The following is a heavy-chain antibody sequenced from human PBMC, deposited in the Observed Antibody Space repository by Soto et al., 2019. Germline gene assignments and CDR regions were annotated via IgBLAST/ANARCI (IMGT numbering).Heavy chain of an antibody. D-gene: IGHD2-15*01. J-gene: IGHJ4*02. Sequence: QVQLQESGPGLVKPSETLSLTCTVSDDSISSHYWSWIRQPPGKGLEWIGYIYYSGSTNYNPSLTSRVTISVDTSKNQFSLKLSSVTTADTAVYYCARGYCGGGSCYPVDYWGQGTLVTVSS. V-gene: IGHV4-59*11. CDR2: IYYSGST. CDR1: DDSISSHY. CDR3: ARGYCGGGSCYPVDY.